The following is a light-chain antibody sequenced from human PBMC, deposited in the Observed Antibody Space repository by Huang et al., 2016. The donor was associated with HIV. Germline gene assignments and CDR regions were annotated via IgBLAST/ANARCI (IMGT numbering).Light chain of an antibody. J-gene: IGKJ3*01. Sequence: DIQMTQSPSSLSAAVGDRVTITCRASQTISIHLNWYRQKPGRAPSLLVYTASSLQRGVPSRFRGSGSGTDFTLTIDSLQPEDFATYYCQQSHSSPFTFGPGTKVDI. V-gene: IGKV1-39*01. CDR3: QQSHSSPFT. CDR2: TAS. CDR1: QTISIH.